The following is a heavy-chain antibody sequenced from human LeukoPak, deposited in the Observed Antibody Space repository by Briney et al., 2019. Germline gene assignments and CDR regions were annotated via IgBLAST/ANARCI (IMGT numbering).Heavy chain of an antibody. CDR2: IRQDGTDK. CDR1: GFTFSNYW. V-gene: IGHV3-7*01. CDR3: ARFSSSSSGY. D-gene: IGHD6-13*01. Sequence: PGGSLRLSCAASGFTFSNYWMSWVRQAPGKGLEWVANIRQDGTDKQYVDSVKGRFTISRDNAKNSLYLQMNSLRVEDTAVYFCARFSSSSSGYWGPGTLVTVPS. J-gene: IGHJ4*02.